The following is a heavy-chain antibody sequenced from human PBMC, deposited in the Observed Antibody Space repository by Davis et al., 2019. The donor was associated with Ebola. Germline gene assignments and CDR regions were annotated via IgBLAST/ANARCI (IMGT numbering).Heavy chain of an antibody. Sequence: SETLSLTCTVSGGSISSYYWSWIRQPAGKGLEWIGYIYYSGSTNYNPSLKSRVTISVDTSKNQFSLKLSSVIAADTAMYYCAAYTWNNFFSPWGQGTLVTVSS. V-gene: IGHV4-59*01. CDR1: GGSISSYY. CDR3: AAYTWNNFFSP. D-gene: IGHD1/OR15-1a*01. CDR2: IYYSGST. J-gene: IGHJ5*02.